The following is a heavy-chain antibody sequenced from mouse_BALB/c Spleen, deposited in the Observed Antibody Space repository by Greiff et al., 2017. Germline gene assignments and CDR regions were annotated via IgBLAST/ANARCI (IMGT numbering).Heavy chain of an antibody. D-gene: IGHD1-1*01. CDR2: ISSGGSYT. V-gene: IGHV5-9-3*01. CDR3: ARGGDTTVRNFDY. Sequence: EVKLEESGGGLVKPGGSLKLSCAASGFTFSSYAMSWVRQTPEKRLEWVATISSGGSYTYYPDSVKGRFTISRDNAKNTLYLQMSSLRSEDTAMYYCARGGDTTVRNFDYWGQGTTLTVSS. CDR1: GFTFSSYA. J-gene: IGHJ2*01.